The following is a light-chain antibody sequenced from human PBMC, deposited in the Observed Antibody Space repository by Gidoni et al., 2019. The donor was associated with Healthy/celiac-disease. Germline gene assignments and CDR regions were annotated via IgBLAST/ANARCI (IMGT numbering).Light chain of an antibody. Sequence: EIVMTQSPATLSVSPGVRATLSCRASQSVSSNLAWYQQKPGQAPRLLIYGASTRATGIPGRFSGSGSGTEFTLTISSLQSEDFAVYYCQQYNNWPPFTFGPGTKVDIK. CDR2: GAS. CDR3: QQYNNWPPFT. CDR1: QSVSSN. V-gene: IGKV3-15*01. J-gene: IGKJ3*01.